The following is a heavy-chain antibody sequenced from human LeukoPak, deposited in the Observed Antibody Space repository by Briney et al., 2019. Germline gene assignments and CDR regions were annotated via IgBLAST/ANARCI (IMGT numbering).Heavy chain of an antibody. J-gene: IGHJ4*02. CDR2: IYYSGST. Sequence: SETLALTGTVSGGSVSSGSYYWSWIRQPPVKGLEWIGYIYYSGSTNYNPSLKSRVTISVDTSKNQFSLKLSSVTAADTAVYYCARDHRGSYYLYSFDYWGQGTLVTVSS. V-gene: IGHV4-61*01. D-gene: IGHD1-26*01. CDR3: ARDHRGSYYLYSFDY. CDR1: GGSVSSGSYY.